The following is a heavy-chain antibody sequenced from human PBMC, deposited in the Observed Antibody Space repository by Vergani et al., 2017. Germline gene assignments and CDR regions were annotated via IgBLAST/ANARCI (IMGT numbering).Heavy chain of an antibody. J-gene: IGHJ2*01. D-gene: IGHD4-23*01. V-gene: IGHV4-61*01. CDR2: VFRNGNV. CDR3: ARDFGGEWYFDL. CDR1: GDSINSSTYY. Sequence: QLQLQELGPGLVKPSETLSLTCTVSGDSINSSTYYWSWIRQSPGKGLEWIGYVFRNGNVNYNPSFNFRVAIDTSNNELSLRVTSVTAADTAVDYCARDFGGEWYFDLWGRGATVTVSS.